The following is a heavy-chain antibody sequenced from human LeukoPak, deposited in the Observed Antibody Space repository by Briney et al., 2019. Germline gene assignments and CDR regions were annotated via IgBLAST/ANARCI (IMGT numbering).Heavy chain of an antibody. Sequence: GGSLRLSCAASGFTFSSYAMHWVRQAPGKGLEWVAVISYDGSNKYYADSVKGRFTISRDNSKNTLYPQMNSLRAEDTAVYYCAREVDYGDTTGAFDYWGQGTLVTVSS. CDR2: ISYDGSNK. CDR3: AREVDYGDTTGAFDY. V-gene: IGHV3-30*01. J-gene: IGHJ4*02. D-gene: IGHD4-17*01. CDR1: GFTFSSYA.